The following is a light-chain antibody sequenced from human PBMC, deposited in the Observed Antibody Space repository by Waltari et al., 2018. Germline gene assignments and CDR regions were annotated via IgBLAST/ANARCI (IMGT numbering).Light chain of an antibody. CDR1: QNVLYNSNNQNY. V-gene: IGKV4-1*01. CDR2: LAS. J-gene: IGKJ2*01. Sequence: DIVMTQSPDSLAVSLGERATINCKSSQNVLYNSNNQNYLAWYQQKPGQPPKLLIYLASTRESGVSDRFSGSGSGTDFTLTISSLQAEDVAVYYCQQYYSTPYTFGQGTKLEIK. CDR3: QQYYSTPYT.